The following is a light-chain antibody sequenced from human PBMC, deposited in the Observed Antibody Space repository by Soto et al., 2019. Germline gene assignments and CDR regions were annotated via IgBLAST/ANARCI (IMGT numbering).Light chain of an antibody. V-gene: IGLV2-8*01. J-gene: IGLJ2*01. CDR2: EVT. Sequence: QSALTQPPSASGSPGQSVTISCTGASSDVGGYGYVSWYQQHPGKAPKLMIYEVTKRPSGVPDRFSGSKSGNTASLTVSGLQAEDEADYYCSSYARNRDVLFGGGTKLTVL. CDR3: SSYARNRDVL. CDR1: SSDVGGYGY.